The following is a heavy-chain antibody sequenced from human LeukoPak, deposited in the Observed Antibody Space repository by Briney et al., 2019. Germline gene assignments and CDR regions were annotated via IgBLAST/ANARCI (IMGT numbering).Heavy chain of an antibody. D-gene: IGHD7-27*01. Sequence: PGVSLRLSCAASGFTVSSKYMSWVRQAPGKGLEWVSVIYSGGNTYYADSVKGRFTISRDNSKNTLYLQMNSLRAEDTAVYYCARDLGSLGDYWGQGTLVTVSS. CDR2: IYSGGNT. V-gene: IGHV3-53*01. CDR1: GFTVSSKY. CDR3: ARDLGSLGDY. J-gene: IGHJ4*02.